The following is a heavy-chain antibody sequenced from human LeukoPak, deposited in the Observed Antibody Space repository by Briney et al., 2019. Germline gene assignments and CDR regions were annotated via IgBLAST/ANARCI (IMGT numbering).Heavy chain of an antibody. J-gene: IGHJ4*02. CDR3: ASRKLWFGEFHDY. CDR1: GGSISNSSYY. Sequence: SSETLSLTCTVSGGSISNSSYYWGWIRQPPGKGLEWIGSIYYSGGTYYNPSLKSRVTISADTSKNQFSLKLSSVTAADTAVYYCASRKLWFGEFHDYWGQGTLVTVSS. D-gene: IGHD3-10*01. CDR2: IYYSGGT. V-gene: IGHV4-39*07.